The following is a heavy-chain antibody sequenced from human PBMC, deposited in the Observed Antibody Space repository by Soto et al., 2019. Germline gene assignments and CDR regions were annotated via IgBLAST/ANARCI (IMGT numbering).Heavy chain of an antibody. Sequence: PDKLSVTYAVYVGSFIGYYWSWIRQPPGKGLEWIGEINHSGRTNYNPSLKSRVTISVDTSKNQFSLKLSSVTASDTAVYYCARGTGGRCGYCWTYYYYGMDVWLQCTSVS. CDR1: VGSFIGYY. CDR3: ARGTGGRCGYCWTYYYYGMDV. CDR2: INHSGRT. D-gene: IGHD6-25*01. J-gene: IGHJ6*02. V-gene: IGHV4-34*01.